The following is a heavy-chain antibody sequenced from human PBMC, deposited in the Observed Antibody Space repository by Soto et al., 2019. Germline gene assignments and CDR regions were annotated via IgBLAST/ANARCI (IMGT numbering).Heavy chain of an antibody. J-gene: IGHJ4*02. Sequence: GGSLRLSCAASGFTFSSYGMHWVRQAPGKGLEWVAVIWYDGSNKYYADSVKGRFTISRDNSKNTLYLQMNSLRAEDTAVYYCAREIDYGPLQCYFDYWGQGTLVTVSS. CDR3: AREIDYGPLQCYFDY. CDR1: GFTFSSYG. CDR2: IWYDGSNK. D-gene: IGHD4-17*01. V-gene: IGHV3-33*01.